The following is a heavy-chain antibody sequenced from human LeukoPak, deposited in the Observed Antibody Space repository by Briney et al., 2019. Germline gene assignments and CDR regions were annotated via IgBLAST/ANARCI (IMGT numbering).Heavy chain of an antibody. CDR1: GFTFSNHG. V-gene: IGHV3-30*02. CDR3: AKGLFRGTTSGWYYFDY. Sequence: GGSLRLSCAASGFTFSNHGMHWVRQAPGKGLEWVAFIRYDGSNKYYADSVKGRFTVSRDNSKNTLYLQMNSLRAEDTAVYYCAKGLFRGTTSGWYYFDYWGQGTLVTVSS. D-gene: IGHD6-19*01. J-gene: IGHJ4*02. CDR2: IRYDGSNK.